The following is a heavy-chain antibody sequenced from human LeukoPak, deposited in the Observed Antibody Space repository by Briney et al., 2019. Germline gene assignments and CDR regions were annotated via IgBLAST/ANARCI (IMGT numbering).Heavy chain of an antibody. Sequence: SGGSLRLSCAASGFTFSSYAMSWVRQAPGKGLEGVSAISGGGGSTYYADAVKGRFTISRANSKTTLYLQMNSLRAEDTAVYYCAKDLDSFPDAFDIWGQGTMVTVSS. CDR3: AKDLDSFPDAFDI. CDR1: GFTFSSYA. CDR2: ISGGGGST. J-gene: IGHJ3*02. V-gene: IGHV3-23*01.